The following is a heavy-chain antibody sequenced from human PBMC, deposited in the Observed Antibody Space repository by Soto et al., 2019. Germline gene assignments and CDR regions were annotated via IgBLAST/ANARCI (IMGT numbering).Heavy chain of an antibody. CDR1: GFTFSRYT. D-gene: IGHD2-15*01. CDR3: ASGREIVVVVAARDY. CDR2: INGSGGRT. V-gene: IGHV3-23*01. J-gene: IGHJ4*02. Sequence: PGGSLRLSCAASGFTFSRYTMSWVRQVPGKGLEWVSAINGSGGRTYYAKSVKGRFTISRDNSKNTLYLQMNSLRAEDTAVYYCASGREIVVVVAARDYWGQGTLVTVSS.